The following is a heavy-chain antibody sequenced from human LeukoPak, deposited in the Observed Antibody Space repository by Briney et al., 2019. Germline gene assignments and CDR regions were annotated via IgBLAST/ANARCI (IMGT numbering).Heavy chain of an antibody. CDR3: ARGRVCSGGSCLFDY. CDR2: IYYSGST. D-gene: IGHD2-15*01. V-gene: IGHV4-61*08. CDR1: GGSINSGGYS. Sequence: SSETLSLTCDVSGGSINSGGYSWSWVRQPPGKGLEWIGYIYYSGSTNYNPSLKSRVTISVDTSKNQFSLKLSSVTAADTAVYYCARGRVCSGGSCLFDYWGQGTLVTVSS. J-gene: IGHJ4*02.